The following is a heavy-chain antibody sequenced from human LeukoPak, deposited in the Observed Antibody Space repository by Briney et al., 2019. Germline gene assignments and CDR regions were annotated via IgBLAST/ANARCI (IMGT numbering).Heavy chain of an antibody. D-gene: IGHD2-15*01. J-gene: IGHJ5*02. Sequence: GASVKVSCKASGSRFTSYGITWVRQAPGQGLEWMGWISAYNGNTNYAQKVQGRVTLTTDTSTSTAYMELRGLRSENTAVYYCAREGYCSGGICNSPMNWFDPWGQGTLVTVSS. V-gene: IGHV1-18*01. CDR1: GSRFTSYG. CDR3: AREGYCSGGICNSPMNWFDP. CDR2: ISAYNGNT.